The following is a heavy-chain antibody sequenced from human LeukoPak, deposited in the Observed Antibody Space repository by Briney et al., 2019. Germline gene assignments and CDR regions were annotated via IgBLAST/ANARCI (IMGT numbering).Heavy chain of an antibody. J-gene: IGHJ5*02. V-gene: IGHV4-31*03. CDR2: IYYSGST. D-gene: IGHD2-15*01. CDR3: AREYRGYCSGSSCYGWFDP. CDR1: GDSISSGNYY. Sequence: SETLSLTCTVSGDSISSGNYYWSWIRQHPGKGLEWIGYIYYSGSTYYNPPLKSRVTVSMDTSKNQFSLKLNSVSAADTAVYYCAREYRGYCSGSSCYGWFDPWGQGTLVTVSS.